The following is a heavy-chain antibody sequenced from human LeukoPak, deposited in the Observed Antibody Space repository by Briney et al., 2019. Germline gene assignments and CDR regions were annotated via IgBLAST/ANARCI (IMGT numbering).Heavy chain of an antibody. CDR2: IKQNGSEK. Sequence: GGSLRLSCAASGFTFSSYWMSWVRQAPGKGLEWVANIKQNGSEKYYVDSVKGRFTISRDNAKDSLYLHMNSLRAEDTAVYYCARDRGGYLDYWGQGGLVTVSS. CDR1: GFTFSSYW. D-gene: IGHD2-15*01. CDR3: ARDRGGYLDY. V-gene: IGHV3-7*01. J-gene: IGHJ4*02.